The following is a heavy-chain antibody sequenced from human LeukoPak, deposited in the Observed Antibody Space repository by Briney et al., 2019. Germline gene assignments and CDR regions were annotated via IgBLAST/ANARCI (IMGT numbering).Heavy chain of an antibody. V-gene: IGHV3-7*03. CDR3: ARPAGYSSSRAPE. Sequence: GGSLRLSCAASGFTFSSYWMSWVRQAPGKGLEWVANIKQDGSEKYYVDSVKGRFTISRDNAKNSLYLQMNSLRAEDTAVYYCARPAGYSSSRAPEWGQGTLVTVSS. J-gene: IGHJ4*02. CDR1: GFTFSSYW. CDR2: IKQDGSEK. D-gene: IGHD6-13*01.